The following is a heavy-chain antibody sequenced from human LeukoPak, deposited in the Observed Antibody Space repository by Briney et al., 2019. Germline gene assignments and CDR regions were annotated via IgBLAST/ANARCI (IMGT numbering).Heavy chain of an antibody. D-gene: IGHD1-1*01. CDR3: ARATNDAFDI. CDR1: GFTLTSYG. Sequence: GGSLRLSRAASGFTLTSYGMHWVRQAPGKGLEWVTFIRYDGSSKHYADSVKGRFTISRDNAKNTLYLQMNSLRAEDTAVYYCARATNDAFDIWGQGTMVTVSS. J-gene: IGHJ3*02. CDR2: IRYDGSSK. V-gene: IGHV3-30*02.